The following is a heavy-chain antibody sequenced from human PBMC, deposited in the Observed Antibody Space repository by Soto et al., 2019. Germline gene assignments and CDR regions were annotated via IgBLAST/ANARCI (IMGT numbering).Heavy chain of an antibody. CDR3: ARYFWSGQLPFYFDQ. D-gene: IGHD3-3*01. CDR2: ISAYNGNT. J-gene: IGHJ4*02. V-gene: IGHV1-18*01. Sequence: QVLLVQSGAEVKKPGASVKVSCKASGYTFNSYGVSWVRQAPGQGLEWMGWISAYNGNTKYSQNLQGRVTMTIDTTTSSAYLEVRSLRSADTAIYYCARYFWSGQLPFYFDQWGQGTLVTVSS. CDR1: GYTFNSYG.